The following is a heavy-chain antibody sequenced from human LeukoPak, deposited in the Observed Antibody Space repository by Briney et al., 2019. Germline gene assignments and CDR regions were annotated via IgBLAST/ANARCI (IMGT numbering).Heavy chain of an antibody. J-gene: IGHJ4*02. CDR3: ARVQPTYYYGSGSYYFDY. Sequence: ASVKVSCKASGYTFTGYYMHWVRQAPGLGLEWMGWINPSSGGTNYAQKFQGRVTMTRDTSISTAYMELSRLRSDETAVYYCARVQPTYYYGSGSYYFDYWGQGTLVTVSS. V-gene: IGHV1-2*02. CDR2: INPSSGGT. D-gene: IGHD3-10*01. CDR1: GYTFTGYY.